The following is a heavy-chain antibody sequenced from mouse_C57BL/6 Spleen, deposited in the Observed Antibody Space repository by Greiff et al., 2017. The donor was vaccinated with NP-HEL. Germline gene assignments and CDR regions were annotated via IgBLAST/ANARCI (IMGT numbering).Heavy chain of an antibody. D-gene: IGHD1-1*01. CDR2: INPGSGGT. CDR1: GYAFTNYL. Sequence: QVQLQQSGAELVRPGTSVKVSCKASGYAFTNYLIEWVKQRPGQGLEWIGVINPGSGGTNYNEKFKGKATLTADKSSSTAYMQLSSLTSEDSAVYFCARDYYGSSDCDVWGTGTTVTVSS. CDR3: ARDYYGSSDCDV. V-gene: IGHV1-54*01. J-gene: IGHJ1*03.